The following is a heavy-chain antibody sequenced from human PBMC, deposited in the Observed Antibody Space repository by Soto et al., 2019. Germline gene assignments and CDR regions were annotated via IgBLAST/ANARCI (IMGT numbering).Heavy chain of an antibody. Sequence: GGSLRLSCAASGFTFSSYSMNWVRQAPGKGLEWVSSISSSSSYIYYADSVKGRFTISRDNAKNSLYLQMNSLRAEDTAVYYCAREGIVVVPAAITTFDPWGQGTRVTVSS. V-gene: IGHV3-21*01. CDR3: AREGIVVVPAAITTFDP. J-gene: IGHJ5*02. CDR1: GFTFSSYS. CDR2: ISSSSSYI. D-gene: IGHD2-2*01.